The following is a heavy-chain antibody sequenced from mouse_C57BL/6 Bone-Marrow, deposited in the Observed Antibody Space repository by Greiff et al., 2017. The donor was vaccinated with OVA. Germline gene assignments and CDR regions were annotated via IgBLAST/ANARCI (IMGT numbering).Heavy chain of an antibody. CDR2: IWSGGST. V-gene: IGHV2-2*01. J-gene: IGHJ4*01. CDR1: GFSLTSYG. D-gene: IGHD2-4*01. CDR3: ARGNYDYFYYAMDY. Sequence: VKVVESGPGLVQPSQSLSITCTVSGFSLTSYGVHWVRQSPGKGLEWLGVIWSGGSTDYNAAFISRLSISKDNSKSQVFFKMNSLQADDTAIYYCARGNYDYFYYAMDYWGQGTSVPVSS.